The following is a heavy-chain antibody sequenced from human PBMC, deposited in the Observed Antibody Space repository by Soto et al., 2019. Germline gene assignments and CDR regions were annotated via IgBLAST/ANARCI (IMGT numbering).Heavy chain of an antibody. J-gene: IGHJ6*02. CDR3: GRGALERSYYYGMDV. CDR2: ISSSSSYI. CDR1: GFTFSSYS. Sequence: PGGSLRLSCAASGFTFSSYSMNWVRQAPGKGLEWVSSISSSSSYIYYADSVKGRVTISRDNAKNSLYLQMNSLSAEDTAVYYCGRGALERSYYYGMDVWAQGTTVTVSS. D-gene: IGHD1-1*01. V-gene: IGHV3-21*01.